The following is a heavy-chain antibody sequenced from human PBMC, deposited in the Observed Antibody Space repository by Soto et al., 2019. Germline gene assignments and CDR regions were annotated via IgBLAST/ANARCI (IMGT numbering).Heavy chain of an antibody. CDR1: GFTFDDYA. CDR3: AKDRANYYYYYMDV. Sequence: EVHLVESGGGLVQPGRSLRLSCAASGFTFDDYAMHWVRQAPGKGLEWVSGISWNSNSIDYADSVKGRFTIPRDNAKNSLYLQMNSLRAEDTALYYCAKDRANYYYYYMDVWGKGTTVTVSS. V-gene: IGHV3-9*01. J-gene: IGHJ6*03. CDR2: ISWNSNSI.